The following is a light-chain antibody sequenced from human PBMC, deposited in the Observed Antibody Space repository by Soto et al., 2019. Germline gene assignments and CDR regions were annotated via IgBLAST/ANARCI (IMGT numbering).Light chain of an antibody. CDR2: KAS. V-gene: IGKV1-5*03. J-gene: IGKJ1*01. Sequence: IQMTHSASALSASVGDRVTITCRASQTISSWLAWYQQKPGKAPKLLIYKASTLKSGVPSRFSGSGSGTEFTLTISSLQPDDFATYYCQHYNSYSEAFGQGTKVDI. CDR3: QHYNSYSEA. CDR1: QTISSW.